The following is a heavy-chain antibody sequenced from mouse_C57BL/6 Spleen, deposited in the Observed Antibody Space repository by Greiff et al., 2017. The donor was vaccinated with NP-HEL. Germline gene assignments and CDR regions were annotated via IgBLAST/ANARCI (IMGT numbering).Heavy chain of an antibody. D-gene: IGHD2-4*01. V-gene: IGHV1-26*01. CDR1: GYTFTDYY. J-gene: IGHJ2*01. CDR2: INPNNGGT. Sequence: VQLKESGPELVKPGASVKISCKASGYTFTDYYMNWVKQSHGKSLEWIGDINPNNGGTSYNQKFKGKATLTVDKSSSTAYMELRSLTSEDSAVYYCARWVGYYDDYWGQGTTLTVSS. CDR3: ARWVGYYDDY.